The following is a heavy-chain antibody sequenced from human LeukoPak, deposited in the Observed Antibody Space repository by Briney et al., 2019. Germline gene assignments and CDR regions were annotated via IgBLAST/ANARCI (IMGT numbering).Heavy chain of an antibody. Sequence: GASVKVSCKASGYTFTDYFLHWVRQAPGQGLEWMGWINPNSGGTNYAQKFQGRVTMTRDTSISTAYMELSRLRSDDTAVYYCARVPITIFAQVPDYWGQGTLVTVSS. CDR3: ARVPITIFAQVPDY. D-gene: IGHD3-9*01. J-gene: IGHJ4*02. CDR2: INPNSGGT. V-gene: IGHV1-2*02. CDR1: GYTFTDYF.